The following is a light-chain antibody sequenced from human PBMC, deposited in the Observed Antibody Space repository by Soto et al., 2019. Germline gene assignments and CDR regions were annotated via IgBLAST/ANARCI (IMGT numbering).Light chain of an antibody. J-gene: IGLJ3*02. CDR3: CSYAGSYTV. CDR1: SSDVGGYNY. V-gene: IGLV2-11*01. Sequence: QSVLTQPRSVSGSPGQSVTISCTGTSSDVGGYNYVSWYQQHQGKAPKLMIYDVSKRPSGVPDRFSGSKSGNTASLTISGLQAEDETDYYCCSYAGSYTVFGGGTEVTVL. CDR2: DVS.